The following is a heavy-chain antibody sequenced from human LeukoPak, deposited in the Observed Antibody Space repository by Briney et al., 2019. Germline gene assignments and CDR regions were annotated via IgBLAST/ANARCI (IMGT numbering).Heavy chain of an antibody. CDR2: LYDTGMT. CDR1: GGSISVYH. Sequence: SETLSLTCTVSGGSISVYHWSWIRQPPGKGLEWIGYLYDTGMTNYSPSLKSRVTISVDTSNNQISLKLTSVTAADTAIYFCAKVGMGSEATTADGAFDIWGQGTTVTVSS. J-gene: IGHJ3*02. D-gene: IGHD1-26*01. CDR3: AKVGMGSEATTADGAFDI. V-gene: IGHV4-59*08.